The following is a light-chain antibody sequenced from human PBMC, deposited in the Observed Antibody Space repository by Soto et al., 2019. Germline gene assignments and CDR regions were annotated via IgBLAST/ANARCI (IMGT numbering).Light chain of an antibody. CDR3: QQRSHWPT. V-gene: IGKV3-11*01. CDR2: DAF. Sequence: DIVLTQSPATLSLSPGDRATLSCRASQTVNTSLAWYQQKPGQAPRLLIYDAFNRATGIPARFSASGSGTDFTLTISSLEPEDFAVYYCQQRSHWPTFGQGTKVEIK. J-gene: IGKJ1*01. CDR1: QTVNTS.